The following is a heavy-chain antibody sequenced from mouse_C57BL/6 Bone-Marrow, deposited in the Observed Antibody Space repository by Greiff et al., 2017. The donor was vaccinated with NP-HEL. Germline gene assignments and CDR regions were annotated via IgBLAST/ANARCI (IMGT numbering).Heavy chain of an antibody. J-gene: IGHJ3*01. V-gene: IGHV2-2*01. Sequence: QVQLQQSGPGLVQPSQSLSITCTVSGFSLTSYGVHWVRQSPGKGLEWLGVIWSGGSTDYNADFISRLSISKDNSKSQVFFKMNSLQADDTAIYYWARKGDYYGSSYLFAYWGQGTLVTVSA. CDR3: ARKGDYYGSSYLFAY. CDR2: IWSGGST. CDR1: GFSLTSYG. D-gene: IGHD1-1*01.